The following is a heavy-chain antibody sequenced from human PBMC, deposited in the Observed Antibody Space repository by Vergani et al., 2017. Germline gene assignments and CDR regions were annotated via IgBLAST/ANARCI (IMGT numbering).Heavy chain of an antibody. V-gene: IGHV4-31*03. Sequence: QVQLQESGPGLVKPSQTLSLTCTVSGGSISSGGYYWSWIRQPPGKGLEWIGYIYYSGGTYYNPSLKSRVTISVDTSKNQFSLKLSSVTAADTAVYYCARQVYDFWSGYGYYFDYWGQGTLVTVSS. J-gene: IGHJ4*02. CDR2: IYYSGGT. CDR1: GGSISSGGYY. D-gene: IGHD3-3*01. CDR3: ARQVYDFWSGYGYYFDY.